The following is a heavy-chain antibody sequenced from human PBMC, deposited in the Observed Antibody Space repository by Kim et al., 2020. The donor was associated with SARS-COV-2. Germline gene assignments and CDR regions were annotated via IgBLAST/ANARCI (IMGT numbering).Heavy chain of an antibody. V-gene: IGHV3-21*01. D-gene: IGHD4-4*01. CDR1: GFTFSSYT. Sequence: GGSLRLSCAASGFTFSSYTMNWVRQAPGKGLEWVSSITSSSSFIYYADSLKGRFTISRDNVKNSLSLQVNGLRAEDTAVYYCAREVGTVTTIGGDYGMD. J-gene: IGHJ6*01. CDR2: ITSSSSFI. CDR3: AREVGTVTTIGGDYGMD.